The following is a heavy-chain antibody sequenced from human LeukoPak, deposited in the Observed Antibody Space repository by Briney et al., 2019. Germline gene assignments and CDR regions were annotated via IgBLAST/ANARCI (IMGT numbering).Heavy chain of an antibody. Sequence: GGSLRLSCAASGFTFSSYGMHWVRQAPGKGLEWVAVIWYDGSNKYYADSVKGRFTISRDNSKNTLYLQMNSLRAEGTAVYYCARDRQAVAGTLDYWGQGTLVTVSS. CDR3: ARDRQAVAGTLDY. J-gene: IGHJ4*02. V-gene: IGHV3-33*01. D-gene: IGHD6-19*01. CDR1: GFTFSSYG. CDR2: IWYDGSNK.